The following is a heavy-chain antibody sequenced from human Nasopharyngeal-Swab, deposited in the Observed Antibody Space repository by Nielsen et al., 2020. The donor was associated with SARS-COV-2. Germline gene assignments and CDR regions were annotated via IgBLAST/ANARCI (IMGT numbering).Heavy chain of an antibody. V-gene: IGHV3-11*01. CDR3: ARARGSYAFDY. J-gene: IGHJ4*02. Sequence: LTCTVSGGSISSGDYYMSWIRQAPGKGLEWVSYISSSGSTIYYADSVKGRFTISRDNAKNSLYLQMNSLRAEDTAVYYCARARGSYAFDYWGQGTLVTVSS. CDR2: ISSSGSTI. CDR1: GGSISSGDYY. D-gene: IGHD3-16*01.